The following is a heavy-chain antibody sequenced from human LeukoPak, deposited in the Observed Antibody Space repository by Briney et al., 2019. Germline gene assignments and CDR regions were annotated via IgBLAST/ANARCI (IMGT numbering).Heavy chain of an antibody. CDR3: AKEGVYSSSWYDY. CDR1: GFAFSIYG. CDR2: IRFDGGKE. J-gene: IGHJ4*02. Sequence: GGSLRLSCAASGFAFSIYGMHWVRQAPDKGLEWMAYIRFDGGKESYADSVKGRFTISRDNAKNSLYLQMNSLRAEDTAVYYCAKEGVYSSSWYDYWGQGTLVTVSS. V-gene: IGHV3-30*02. D-gene: IGHD6-13*01.